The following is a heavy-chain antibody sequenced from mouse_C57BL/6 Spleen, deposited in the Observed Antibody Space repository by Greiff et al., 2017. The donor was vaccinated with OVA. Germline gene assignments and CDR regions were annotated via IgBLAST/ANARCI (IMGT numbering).Heavy chain of an antibody. Sequence: VQLQQSGAELVRPGSSVKLSCKASGYTFTSYWMHWVKQRPIQGLEWIGNIDPSDSETHYNQKFKDKATLTVDKSSSTAYMQLSSLTSEDSAVYYCARRGYYDYSYAMDYWGQGTSVTVSS. D-gene: IGHD2-4*01. J-gene: IGHJ4*01. CDR1: GYTFTSYW. V-gene: IGHV1-52*01. CDR3: ARRGYYDYSYAMDY. CDR2: IDPSDSET.